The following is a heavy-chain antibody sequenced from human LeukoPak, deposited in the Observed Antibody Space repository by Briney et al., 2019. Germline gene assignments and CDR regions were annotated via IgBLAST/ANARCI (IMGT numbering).Heavy chain of an antibody. CDR1: GFTFSSYG. D-gene: IGHD5-12*01. CDR3: ARGSVYIVPTMVPVLSFDY. CDR2: IRYDGSNK. J-gene: IGHJ4*02. Sequence: PGGSLRLSCAASGFTFSSYGMHWVRQAPGKGLEWVAFIRYDGSNKYYADSVKGRFTISRDNSKNTLYLQMNSLRAEDTAVYYCARGSVYIVPTMVPVLSFDYWGQGTLVTVSS. V-gene: IGHV3-30*02.